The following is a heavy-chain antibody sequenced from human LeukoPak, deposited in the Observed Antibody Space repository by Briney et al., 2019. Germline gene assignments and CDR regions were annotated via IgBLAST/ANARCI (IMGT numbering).Heavy chain of an antibody. J-gene: IGHJ5*02. Sequence: SVKVSCKASGGTFSSYAISWVRQAPGQGLEWMGGIIPIFGTANYARTCQRRVTITADESTSTAYMELSSLRAEDTAVYYCARGALNYGDYVLPNWFDPWGQGTLVTVSS. CDR2: IIPIFGTA. V-gene: IGHV1-69*01. D-gene: IGHD4-17*01. CDR1: GGTFSSYA. CDR3: ARGALNYGDYVLPNWFDP.